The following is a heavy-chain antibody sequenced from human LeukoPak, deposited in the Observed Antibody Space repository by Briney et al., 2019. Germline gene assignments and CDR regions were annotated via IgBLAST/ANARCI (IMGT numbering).Heavy chain of an antibody. J-gene: IGHJ6*03. CDR3: ARIGEVVVAATSYYYYYYMDV. CDR1: GGSISSYY. D-gene: IGHD2-15*01. Sequence: KPSETLSLTCTVSGGSISSYYWSWIRQPPGKGLEWIGYIYYSGSTNYNPSLKSRVTISVDTSKNQFSLKLSSVTAADTAVYYCARIGEVVVAATSYYYYYYMDVWGKGTTVTVSS. V-gene: IGHV4-59*01. CDR2: IYYSGST.